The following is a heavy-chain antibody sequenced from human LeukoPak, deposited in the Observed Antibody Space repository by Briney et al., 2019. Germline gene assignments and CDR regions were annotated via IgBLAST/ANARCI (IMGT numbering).Heavy chain of an antibody. Sequence: SSEALSLTCSVSGGAISRYYWSWIRQPPGKGLEWIGYIYYSGSTNYNPSLKSRVTISVDTSKNQFSLKLSSVTAADTAVYYCASGAYSYYYMDVWGKGTTVTISS. CDR2: IYYSGST. CDR3: ASGAYSYYYMDV. D-gene: IGHD1-26*01. J-gene: IGHJ6*03. V-gene: IGHV4-59*01. CDR1: GGAISRYY.